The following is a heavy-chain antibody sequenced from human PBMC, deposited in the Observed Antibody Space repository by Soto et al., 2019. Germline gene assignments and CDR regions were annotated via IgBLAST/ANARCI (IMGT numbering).Heavy chain of an antibody. CDR3: ARLDTSGYYLDH. V-gene: IGHV5-51*01. J-gene: IGHJ4*02. CDR2: TYPGDPET. Sequence: RGESLKISCQASEYSFSPYWIAWVREVPGKGLEWMGITYPGDPETRYSPSFQGHVTISADKSISTADVQWSSLKASDTAIYYCARLDTSGYYLDHWGQGTLVTVSS. D-gene: IGHD3-22*01. CDR1: EYSFSPYW.